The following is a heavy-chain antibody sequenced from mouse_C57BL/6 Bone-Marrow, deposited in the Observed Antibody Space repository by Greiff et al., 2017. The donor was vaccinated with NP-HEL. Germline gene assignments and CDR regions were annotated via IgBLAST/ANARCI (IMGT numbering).Heavy chain of an antibody. D-gene: IGHD1-1*01. V-gene: IGHV1-26*01. J-gene: IGHJ2*01. CDR1: GYTFTDYY. CDR3: ASGGSTVVANYFDY. Sequence: EVQLQQSGPELVKPGASVKISCKASGYTFTDYYMNWVKQSHGKSLEWIGDINPNNGGTSYNQKFKGKATLTVDKSSSTAYMELRSLTSEDSAVYYCASGGSTVVANYFDYWGQGTTLTVSS. CDR2: INPNNGGT.